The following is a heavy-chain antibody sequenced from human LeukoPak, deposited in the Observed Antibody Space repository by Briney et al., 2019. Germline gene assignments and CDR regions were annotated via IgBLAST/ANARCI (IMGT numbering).Heavy chain of an antibody. CDR1: GFTFSSYG. CDR3: AKDGGAHDYGDYGGVY. D-gene: IGHD4-17*01. J-gene: IGHJ4*02. Sequence: GGSLRLSCAASGFTFSSYGMHWVRQAPGKGLEWVAVIWYDGSNKYYADSVKGRFTISRDNSKNTLYLQMNSLRAEDTAVYYCAKDGGAHDYGDYGGVYWGQGTLVTVSS. V-gene: IGHV3-33*06. CDR2: IWYDGSNK.